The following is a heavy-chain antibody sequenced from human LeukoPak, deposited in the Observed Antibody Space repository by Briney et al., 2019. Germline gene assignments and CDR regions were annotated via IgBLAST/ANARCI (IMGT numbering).Heavy chain of an antibody. V-gene: IGHV3-7*01. CDR1: RFTFSSYW. CDR3: ASGPRWVGAAWAHSFNI. Sequence: PGGSLRLSCLDSRFTFSSYWMSWVRQAPGKGLEWVANIKQDGSDKYYVDSVKGRFTISRDNAKNSLYLQMNSLRAEDTAVYFCASGPRWVGAAWAHSFNIWGQGTMVTVSS. J-gene: IGHJ3*02. D-gene: IGHD2-15*01. CDR2: IKQDGSDK.